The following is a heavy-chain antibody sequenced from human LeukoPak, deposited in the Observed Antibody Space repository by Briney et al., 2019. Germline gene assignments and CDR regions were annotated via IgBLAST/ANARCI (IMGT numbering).Heavy chain of an antibody. CDR1: GGSISSYY. CDR2: IYHSGST. CDR3: ARQGHYYDSSGYYRFDY. D-gene: IGHD3-22*01. V-gene: IGHV4-39*01. J-gene: IGHJ4*02. Sequence: TSETLSLTCTVSGGSISSYYWGWIRQPPGKGLEWIGSIYHSGSTYYNPSLKSRVTISVDTSKNQFSLKLSSVTAADTAVYYCARQGHYYDSSGYYRFDYWGQGTLVTVSS.